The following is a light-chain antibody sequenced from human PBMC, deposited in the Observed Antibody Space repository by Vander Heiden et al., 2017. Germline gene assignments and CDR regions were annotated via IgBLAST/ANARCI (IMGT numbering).Light chain of an antibody. CDR1: QSVLYTSNNKNY. V-gene: IGKV4-1*01. CDR3: QQYYATPDT. Sequence: DIVMTQSPDSLAESLGERATINCRSSQSVLYTSNNKNYLAWYQQKAGQPPKLLIYWASTRESGVPDRFSGSGSGTDFTLTISSLQAEDVAVYYCQQYYATPDTFGQGTKLEIK. CDR2: WAS. J-gene: IGKJ2*01.